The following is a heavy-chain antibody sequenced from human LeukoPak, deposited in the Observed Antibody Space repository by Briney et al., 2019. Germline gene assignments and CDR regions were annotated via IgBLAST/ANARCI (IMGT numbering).Heavy chain of an antibody. D-gene: IGHD6-19*01. V-gene: IGHV3-23*01. CDR2: ISTSGDST. Sequence: RSGGSLRLSCAASGFNFSNYAMSWVRQAPGRGLERVSLISTSGDSTYFADSVKGRFSTSRDNSKNTLYLQMNSLRADDTAVYYCAKDRGPGGTGWKFFDYWGQGTLVTVSS. CDR1: GFNFSNYA. CDR3: AKDRGPGGTGWKFFDY. J-gene: IGHJ4*02.